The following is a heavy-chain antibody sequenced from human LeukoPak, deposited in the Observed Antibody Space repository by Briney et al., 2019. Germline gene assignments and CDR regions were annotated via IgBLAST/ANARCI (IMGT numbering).Heavy chain of an antibody. CDR3: ARDPTYYDFWSGYYGNWFDP. CDR1: GYTFTGYY. V-gene: IGHV1-2*02. CDR2: INPNSGGT. Sequence: ASVKVSCKASGYTFTGYYMHWVRQAPGQGLEWMGWINPNSGGTNYAQKYQGRVTMTRYTSISTAYMELSRLRSDDTAVYYCARDPTYYDFWSGYYGNWFDPWGQGTLVTVSS. D-gene: IGHD3-3*01. J-gene: IGHJ5*02.